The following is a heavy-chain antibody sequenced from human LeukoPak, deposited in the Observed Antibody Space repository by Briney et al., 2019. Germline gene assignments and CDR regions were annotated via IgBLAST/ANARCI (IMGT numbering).Heavy chain of an antibody. V-gene: IGHV3-21*01. Sequence: GGSLRLSCEASGFSFSVYSMNWVRQAPGKGLEWVSSISSSSGSIYYADSVKGRFTISRDNAKNSLYLQMNSLRAEDTAVYYCARDTYDSSGYYYQDYWGQGTLVTVSS. CDR2: ISSSSGSI. J-gene: IGHJ4*02. CDR1: GFSFSVYS. D-gene: IGHD3-22*01. CDR3: ARDTYDSSGYYYQDY.